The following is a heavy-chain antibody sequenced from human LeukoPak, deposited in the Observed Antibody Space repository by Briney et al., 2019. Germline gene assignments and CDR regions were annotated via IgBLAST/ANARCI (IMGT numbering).Heavy chain of an antibody. J-gene: IGHJ3*02. V-gene: IGHV2-70*11. CDR3: ARIQMQYQLLYGAFDI. Sequence: SGPTLVNPTQTLTLTCTVSGFSVSTSGMCVTWIRQPPGKALEWLARIDWDDDKYYNTSLKTRLTISKDTSKNQVVLTMTNMDPLDTATYYCARIQMQYQLLYGAFDIWGQGTMVTVSS. CDR2: IDWDDDK. D-gene: IGHD2-2*02. CDR1: GFSVSTSGMC.